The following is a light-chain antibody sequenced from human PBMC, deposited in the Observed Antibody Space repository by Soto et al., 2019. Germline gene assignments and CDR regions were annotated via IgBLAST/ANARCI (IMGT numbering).Light chain of an antibody. V-gene: IGKV3-20*01. Sequence: EIAMTQSPATLSVSPGERGTLSCRASQSVSSNLAWYQQKPGQAPRLLIYAASARATGIPDRFSGSGSGTDFTLTIVRLEPEDFAVYYCQQYGTSPRTFGQGTKVDIK. CDR2: AAS. CDR3: QQYGTSPRT. J-gene: IGKJ1*01. CDR1: QSVSSN.